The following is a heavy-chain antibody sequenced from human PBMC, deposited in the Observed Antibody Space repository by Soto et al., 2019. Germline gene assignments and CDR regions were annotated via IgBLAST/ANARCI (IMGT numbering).Heavy chain of an antibody. V-gene: IGHV4-31*03. J-gene: IGHJ5*02. CDR2: IYYSGST. Sequence: QVQLQESGPGLVKPSQTLSLTCTVSGGSISSGGYYWRWIRQHPGKGLEWIGYIYYSGSTYYNPSLKSRVTISVDTSKNQFSLKLSSVTAADTAVYYCAREGYYYGSGSYYNWFDPWGQGTLVTVSS. D-gene: IGHD3-10*01. CDR1: GGSISSGGYY. CDR3: AREGYYYGSGSYYNWFDP.